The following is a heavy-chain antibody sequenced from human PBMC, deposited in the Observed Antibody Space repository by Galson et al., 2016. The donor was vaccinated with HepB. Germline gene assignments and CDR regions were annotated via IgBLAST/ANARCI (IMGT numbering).Heavy chain of an antibody. CDR3: ARVMDSYSYMDV. D-gene: IGHD3-10*01. V-gene: IGHV1-69*06. J-gene: IGHJ6*03. CDR1: GGTFSGYS. CDR2: ITPLFDTP. Sequence: SVKVSCKVSGGTFSGYSISWVRQAPGQGLQWMGGITPLFDTPTYSQKFQGRVTTTADKSTTTAYMKLSSLKSEDTAVYYCARVMDSYSYMDVWGKGTTVTVSS.